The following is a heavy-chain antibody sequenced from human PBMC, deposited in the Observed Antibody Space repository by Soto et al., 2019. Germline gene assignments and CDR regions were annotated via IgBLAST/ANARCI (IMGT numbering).Heavy chain of an antibody. D-gene: IGHD3-10*01. CDR1: GGSITRRSSY. CDR2: FYDGNT. Sequence: ASETLSLTCIVSGGSITRRSSYWAWIRQPPGKGLEWVGTFYDGNTYHNPSLRSRITIAVDTSKNQFSLKLNSVAAADMAFYYCATTRGLAVGGSFDYWGQGMLVTVSS. V-gene: IGHV4-39*01. J-gene: IGHJ4*02. CDR3: ATTRGLAVGGSFDY.